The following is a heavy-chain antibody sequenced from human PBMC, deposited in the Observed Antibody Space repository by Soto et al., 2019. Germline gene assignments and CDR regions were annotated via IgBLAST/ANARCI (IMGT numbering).Heavy chain of an antibody. V-gene: IGHV1-18*01. J-gene: IGHJ5*02. D-gene: IGHD2-2*01. CDR3: ARVVPGAEAWFGP. CDR2: ISLYSDGT. CDR1: GYTFSNYG. Sequence: ASVKVSCKTSGYTFSNYGITWVRQAPGQPLEWLGWISLYSDGTNYAQKFQGRVPMTTDTSTTTAYMELRSLRSDDTAVYYCARVVPGAEAWFGPWGQGTLVTVSS.